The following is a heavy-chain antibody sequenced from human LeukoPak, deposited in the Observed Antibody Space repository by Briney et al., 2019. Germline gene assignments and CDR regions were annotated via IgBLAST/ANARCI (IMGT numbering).Heavy chain of an antibody. CDR3: ARGRVSSSTWYSTYYYLFYMDF. J-gene: IGHJ6*03. V-gene: IGHV4-59*01. CDR1: DDSITMYY. Sequence: SETLSLTCTVSDDSITMYYWTWIRQPPGKGLEWIGYVDHTGSTKFNPSLNGRVSISRDTSNNFFSLRLRSVTAADTAVYCARGRVSSSTWYSTYYYLFYMDFWGKGTTVTVSS. D-gene: IGHD4-11*01. CDR2: VDHTGST.